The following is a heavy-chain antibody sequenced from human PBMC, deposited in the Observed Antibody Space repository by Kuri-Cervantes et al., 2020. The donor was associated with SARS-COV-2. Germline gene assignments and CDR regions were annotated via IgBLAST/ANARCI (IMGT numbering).Heavy chain of an antibody. J-gene: IGHJ4*02. V-gene: IGHV5-51*01. CDR3: ARQSADCSSTSCYIDY. CDR2: IYPGDSDT. D-gene: IGHD2-2*02. Sequence: KVSCKGSGYSFTNYWIGWVRQMPGKGLEWMGIIYPGDSDTRYSPSFQGQVTISADKSISTAYLQWSSLKASDTAMYYCARQSADCSSTSCYIDYWGQGTLVTVSS. CDR1: GYSFTNYW.